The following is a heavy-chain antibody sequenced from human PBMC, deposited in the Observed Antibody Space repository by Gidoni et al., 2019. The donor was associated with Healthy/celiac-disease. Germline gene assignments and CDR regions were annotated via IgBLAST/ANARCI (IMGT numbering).Heavy chain of an antibody. J-gene: IGHJ4*02. Sequence: QVQLQQWGAGLLKPSETLSLTCAIPGPSFSGYSWSWIRQSPGRGLEWIAEITHTGSPTYKPSLRSRVTISVDASKNQFSLQLRSVTAAETAVYYCARGRYHDSSGFPYWGQGTLVTGSS. CDR3: ARGRYHDSSGFPY. D-gene: IGHD3-22*01. V-gene: IGHV4-34*01. CDR2: ITHTGSP. CDR1: GPSFSGYS.